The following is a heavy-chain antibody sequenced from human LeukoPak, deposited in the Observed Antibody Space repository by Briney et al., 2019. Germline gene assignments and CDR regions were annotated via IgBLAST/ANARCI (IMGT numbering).Heavy chain of an antibody. CDR3: AKDDYGDYGLYDY. CDR1: GFTFSSYG. Sequence: GGSLRLSCAASGFTFSSYGMHWVRQAPGNGLEWVAFIRYDGSNKYYADSVKGRFTISRDNSKNTLYLQMNSLRAEDTAVYYCAKDDYGDYGLYDYWGQGTLVTVSS. J-gene: IGHJ4*02. D-gene: IGHD4-17*01. CDR2: IRYDGSNK. V-gene: IGHV3-30*02.